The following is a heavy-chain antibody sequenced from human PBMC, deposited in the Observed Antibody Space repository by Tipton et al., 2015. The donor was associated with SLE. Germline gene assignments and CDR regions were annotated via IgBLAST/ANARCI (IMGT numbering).Heavy chain of an antibody. CDR2: IYYTGTT. J-gene: IGHJ4*02. Sequence: TLSLTCTVSGGSISSQYWSWIRQPPGKGLEWIGYIYYTGTTSYNPSLKSRVTISLDKSKNQFSLKMSSVTAADTAGYYCARENCGGGDCAFDSWGRRTLVAVSS. CDR3: ARENCGGGDCAFDS. V-gene: IGHV4-59*11. D-gene: IGHD2-21*01. CDR1: GGSISSQY.